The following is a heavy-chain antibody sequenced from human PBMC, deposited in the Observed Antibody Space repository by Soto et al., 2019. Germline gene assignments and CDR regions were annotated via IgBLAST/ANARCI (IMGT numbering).Heavy chain of an antibody. CDR1: GETLNSNP. CDR2: IVPLSDRT. V-gene: IGHV1-69*01. Sequence: QVQLVQSGAEVKKPGSSLKVSCKVFGETLNSNPIGWVRQAPGQGLEWVGGIVPLSDRTNYAQELHGRVTVTADGSTSTVYMELSNLKSDDTAVYYCARKSGRDCHSGGGCFSLDVWGQGSLITVSS. CDR3: ARKSGRDCHSGGGCFSLDV. J-gene: IGHJ4*02. D-gene: IGHD2-15*01.